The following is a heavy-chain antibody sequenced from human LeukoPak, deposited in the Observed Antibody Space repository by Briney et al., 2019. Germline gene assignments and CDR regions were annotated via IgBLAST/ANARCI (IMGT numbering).Heavy chain of an antibody. V-gene: IGHV3-23*01. J-gene: IGHJ4*02. CDR2: ISGSGGST. CDR1: GFTFSRYD. Sequence: GGSLRLSCAASGFTFSRYDMSWVRQAPGKGLEWVSAISGSGGSTYYADSVKGRFTISRDNSKNTLYLQMGSLRAEDMAVYYCARGYCSSTSCYPIGGYFDYWGQGTLVTVSS. D-gene: IGHD2-2*01. CDR3: ARGYCSSTSCYPIGGYFDY.